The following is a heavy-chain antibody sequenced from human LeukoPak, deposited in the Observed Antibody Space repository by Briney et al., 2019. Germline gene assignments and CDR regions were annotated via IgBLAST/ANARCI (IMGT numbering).Heavy chain of an antibody. D-gene: IGHD6-13*01. CDR2: IYYSGST. CDR1: GGSISSYY. V-gene: IGHV4-59*12. Sequence: SETLSLTCTVSGGSISSYYWSWIRQPPGKGLEWIGYIYYSGSTNYNPSLKSRVTISVDTSKNQFSLKLSSVTAADTAVYYCARGGDIAATDWGQGTLVTVSS. J-gene: IGHJ4*02. CDR3: ARGGDIAATD.